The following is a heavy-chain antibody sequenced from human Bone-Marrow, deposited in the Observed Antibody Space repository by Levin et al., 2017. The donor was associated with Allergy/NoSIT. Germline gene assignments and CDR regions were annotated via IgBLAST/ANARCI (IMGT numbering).Heavy chain of an antibody. Sequence: ASVKVSCKASGYRFINYAISWVRQAPGQGPEWLGCISGYTNTTTYAQNFRGRISVTIDTSTTTAYLDLRNLRSDDTAVYYCARGGLAHYDILTGYFPFDYWGQGTVVSVSS. D-gene: IGHD3-9*01. V-gene: IGHV1-18*01. CDR2: ISGYTNTT. J-gene: IGHJ4*02. CDR1: GYRFINYA. CDR3: ARGGLAHYDILTGYFPFDY.